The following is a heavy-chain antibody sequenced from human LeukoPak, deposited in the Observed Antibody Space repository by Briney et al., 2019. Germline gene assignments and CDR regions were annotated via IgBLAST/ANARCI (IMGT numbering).Heavy chain of an antibody. V-gene: IGHV3-21*01. CDR1: GFTFSSYS. CDR2: ISSSSSYI. J-gene: IGHJ4*02. Sequence: PGGSLRLSCAASGFTFSSYSMNWVRQAPGKGLEWVSSISSSSSYIYYADSVKGRFTISRDNAKNSLYLQMNSLRAEDTAVYYCARAGGDSSGYGHWGQGTLVTVSS. D-gene: IGHD3-22*01. CDR3: ARAGGDSSGYGH.